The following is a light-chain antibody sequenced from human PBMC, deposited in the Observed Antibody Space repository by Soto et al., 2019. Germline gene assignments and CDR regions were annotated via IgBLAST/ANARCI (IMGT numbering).Light chain of an antibody. CDR3: QQYDDLPIT. Sequence: DIQMTQSPPSLSASVGDTGTITCQASQDINNYLNWYAKKPGTAPKLLIYGASNLEAGVPSRFSGSGSGTDFTFTISSLQPEDVATYYCQQYDDLPITFGPGTKVDFK. CDR2: GAS. V-gene: IGKV1-33*01. CDR1: QDINNY. J-gene: IGKJ3*01.